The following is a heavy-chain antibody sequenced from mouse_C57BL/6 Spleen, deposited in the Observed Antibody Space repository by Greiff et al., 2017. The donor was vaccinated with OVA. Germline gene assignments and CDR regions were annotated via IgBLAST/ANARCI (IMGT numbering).Heavy chain of an antibody. CDR1: GYTFTDYY. CDR3: AHDGYYTMDY. V-gene: IGHV1-77*01. Sequence: GQLQQSGAELVKPGASVKISCKASGYTFTDYYINWVKQRPGQGLEWIGKIGPGSGSTYYNEKFKGKATLTADKSSSTAYMHLSSLTSEDSAVYFCAHDGYYTMDYWGQGTSVTVSS. J-gene: IGHJ4*01. D-gene: IGHD2-3*01. CDR2: IGPGSGST.